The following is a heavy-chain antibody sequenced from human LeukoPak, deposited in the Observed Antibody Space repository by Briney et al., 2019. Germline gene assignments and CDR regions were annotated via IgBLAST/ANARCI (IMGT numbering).Heavy chain of an antibody. J-gene: IGHJ4*02. CDR1: GFTFDDYA. V-gene: IGHV3-74*01. D-gene: IGHD3-9*01. CDR2: INSDGRST. CDR3: VRGADTGYSSDS. Sequence: PGGSLRLSCAASGFTFDDYAMHWVRQAPGKGLVWVSRINSDGRSTNYADSVKGRFSISRDNAENTSYLQMNSLRVEDTAVYYCVRGADTGYSSDSWGQGTLVTVSS.